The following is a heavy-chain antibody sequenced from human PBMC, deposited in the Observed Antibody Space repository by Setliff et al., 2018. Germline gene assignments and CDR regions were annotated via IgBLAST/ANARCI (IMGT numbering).Heavy chain of an antibody. CDR1: GGSVNSRY. J-gene: IGHJ4*02. Sequence: SETLSLTCTVSGGSVNSRYWSWIRQSPGKGLEWIGSAYYSGSTYYNPSLGSRVTISLDRSKTQFSLKLSSVTAADTAVYYCARGGVTAVWDLTDWGQGTLVTVSS. CDR2: AYYSGST. V-gene: IGHV4-59*02. D-gene: IGHD2-21*02. CDR3: ARGGVTAVWDLTD.